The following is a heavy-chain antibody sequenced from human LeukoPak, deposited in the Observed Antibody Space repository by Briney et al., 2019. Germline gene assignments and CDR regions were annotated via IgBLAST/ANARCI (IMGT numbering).Heavy chain of an antibody. J-gene: IGHJ4*02. CDR1: GGPVSSGSYY. CDR3: ARVGWYGGLTEFDY. CDR2: IYYSGSN. Sequence: SETLSLTCTVSGGPVSSGSYYWSWIRQPPGKGLEWLGYIYYSGSNNYNPSLKSRVTISGDTSKNQFSLKLSSVTAADTAVYYCARVGWYGGLTEFDYWGQGTLVTVSS. D-gene: IGHD3-10*01. V-gene: IGHV4-61*01.